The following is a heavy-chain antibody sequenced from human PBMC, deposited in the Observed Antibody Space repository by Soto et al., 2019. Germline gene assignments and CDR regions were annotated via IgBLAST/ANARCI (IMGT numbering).Heavy chain of an antibody. V-gene: IGHV4-31*03. CDR1: GGSITTGGYC. J-gene: IGHJ4*02. D-gene: IGHD2-15*01. Sequence: PSETLSLTCTVSGGSITTGGYCWSWIRQLPGKGLEWIGHRYYSESTYYNPSLKSRVSISLDTSKNQFSLKLSFVTAADTAMYYCARTKCGGGSCYSWSLDYWGQGTRVTVSS. CDR2: RYYSEST. CDR3: ARTKCGGGSCYSWSLDY.